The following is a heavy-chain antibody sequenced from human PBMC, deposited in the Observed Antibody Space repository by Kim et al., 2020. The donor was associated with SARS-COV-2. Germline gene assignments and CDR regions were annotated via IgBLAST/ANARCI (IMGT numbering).Heavy chain of an antibody. V-gene: IGHV3-72*01. CDR3: ARVYSGSGSH. CDR2: IRNKANSYTT. Sequence: GGYLRLSCAASGFTFSDNYMDWFRQAPGKGLEWVGRIRNKANSYTTEHAASMKGRFTVSRDDSKNSVYLQMNSLETGDTAIYYCARVYSGSGSHWGQGTL. J-gene: IGHJ4*02. CDR1: GFTFSDNY. D-gene: IGHD3-10*01.